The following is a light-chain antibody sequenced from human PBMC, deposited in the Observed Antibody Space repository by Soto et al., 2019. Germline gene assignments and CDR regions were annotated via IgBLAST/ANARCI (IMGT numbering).Light chain of an antibody. V-gene: IGLV1-44*01. J-gene: IGLJ2*01. CDR2: SDT. Sequence: QSVLTQPPSASGTPGQRVTISCSGSNSNIGGNTVNWYRQLPGSGPTLLIYSDTQRPSGVPDRFSGSKSGASASLAISGLQSEDEADFYCATWYDSLNGPVFGGGTKLTVL. CDR1: NSNIGGNT. CDR3: ATWYDSLNGPV.